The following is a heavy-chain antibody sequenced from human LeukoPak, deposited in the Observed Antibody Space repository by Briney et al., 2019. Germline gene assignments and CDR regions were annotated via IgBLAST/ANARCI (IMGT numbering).Heavy chain of an antibody. CDR2: INHSGST. V-gene: IGHV4-34*01. CDR1: GGSFSGYY. J-gene: IGHJ6*03. D-gene: IGHD2-2*01. Sequence: PSETLSLTCAVYGGSFSGYYWSWIRQPPGKGLEWIGEINHSGSTNYNPSLKSRVTISVDTSKNQLSLKLSSVTAADTAVYYCARGFVVVPAATRDYYYYMDVWGKGTTVTVSS. CDR3: ARGFVVVPAATRDYYYYMDV.